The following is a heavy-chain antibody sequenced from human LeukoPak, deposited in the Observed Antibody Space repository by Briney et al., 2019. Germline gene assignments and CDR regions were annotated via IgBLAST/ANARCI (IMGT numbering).Heavy chain of an antibody. J-gene: IGHJ3*02. CDR2: ISYDGSNK. V-gene: IGHV3-30*18. CDR3: AKDPGGDHMYYYDSSLGAFDI. CDR1: GFTFSSYG. D-gene: IGHD3-22*01. Sequence: PGGSLRLSCAASGFTFSSYGMHWVRQAPGKGLEWVAVISYDGSNKYYADSVKGRFTISRDNSKNTLYLQMNSLRAEDTAVYYCAKDPGGDHMYYYDSSLGAFDIWGQGTMVTVSS.